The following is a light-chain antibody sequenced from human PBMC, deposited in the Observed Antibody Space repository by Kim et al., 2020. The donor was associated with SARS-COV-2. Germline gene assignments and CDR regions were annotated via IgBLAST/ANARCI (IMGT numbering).Light chain of an antibody. J-gene: IGKJ4*01. CDR1: QSVSRY. CDR3: QQRSNWVT. V-gene: IGKV3-11*01. CDR2: DAS. Sequence: EIVLTQSPATLSLSPGERATLSCRASQSVSRYLAWYQQKPGQAPRLLIYDASNRATGIPARFSGSGSGTDFTLTISSLEPEDCAIYYCQQRSNWVTFGGGTKLEI.